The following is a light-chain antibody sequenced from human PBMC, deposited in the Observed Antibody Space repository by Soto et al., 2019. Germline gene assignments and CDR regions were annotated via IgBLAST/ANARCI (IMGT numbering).Light chain of an antibody. CDR3: LQFNTFPWT. Sequence: EIQMTQSPSSVSASVGDRVTITCRASQGISTWLAWYQQKAGKAPNLLIYGASNLHSGVPSRFSGSGSGTEFTLTISSLQPDDFATYYCLQFNTFPWTFGQGTKVDIK. CDR2: GAS. CDR1: QGISTW. J-gene: IGKJ1*01. V-gene: IGKV1-12*01.